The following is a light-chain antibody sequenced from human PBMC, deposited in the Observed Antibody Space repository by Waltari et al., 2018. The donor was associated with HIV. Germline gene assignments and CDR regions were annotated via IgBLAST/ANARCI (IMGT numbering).Light chain of an antibody. CDR3: AAWDDSLSAPV. CDR2: RNN. CDR1: SSDIGSTY. V-gene: IGLV1-47*01. Sequence: QSVLTQPPSASGTPGQRVNISCSGSSSDIGSTYVYWYQQLPGTTPKLLIYRNNQRPSGVPDRFSGSKSGTSTSLAISGLRSEDEADYYCAAWDDSLSAPVFGGGTKLTVL. J-gene: IGLJ3*02.